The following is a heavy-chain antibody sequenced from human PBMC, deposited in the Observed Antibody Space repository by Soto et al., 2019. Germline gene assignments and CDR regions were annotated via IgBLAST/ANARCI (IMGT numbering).Heavy chain of an antibody. CDR3: ARRLRGWFDL. Sequence: PSETLSLTCAVSGGSITSANWWTWVRQPPGGGLEWIGEISHSGITNYKASLKSRVTMSVDKTKNDVSLKLTSVTAADTAVYYCARRLRGWFDLWGQCTSVTVSS. CDR2: ISHSGIT. J-gene: IGHJ5*02. CDR1: GGSITSANW. V-gene: IGHV4-4*02.